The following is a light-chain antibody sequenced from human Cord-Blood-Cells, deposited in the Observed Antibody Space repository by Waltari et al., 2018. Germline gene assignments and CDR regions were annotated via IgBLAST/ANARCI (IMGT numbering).Light chain of an antibody. Sequence: SSELTQATAVSLALGQTVRIKCQGDSLSSSYASWYQQKPGQAPELVIYVKNNRTSGIPDRFSGSSSGNTASLTITGGQAEDEADYYCNSRDSSGNRVFGGGTKLTVL. CDR3: NSRDSSGNRV. CDR1: SLSSSY. V-gene: IGLV3-19*01. CDR2: VKN. J-gene: IGLJ3*02.